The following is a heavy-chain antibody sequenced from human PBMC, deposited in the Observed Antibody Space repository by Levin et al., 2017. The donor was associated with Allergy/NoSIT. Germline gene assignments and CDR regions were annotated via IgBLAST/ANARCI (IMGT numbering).Heavy chain of an antibody. CDR1: GGSISSYY. CDR3: ARDWSGMVRGVMEEGWFDP. J-gene: IGHJ5*02. V-gene: IGHV4-59*01. Sequence: PSETLSLTCTVSGGSISSYYWSWIRQPPGKGLEWIGYIYYSGSTNYNPSLKSRVTISVDTSKNQFSLKLSSVTAADTAVYYCARDWSGMVRGVMEEGWFDPWGQGTLVTVSS. D-gene: IGHD3-10*01. CDR2: IYYSGST.